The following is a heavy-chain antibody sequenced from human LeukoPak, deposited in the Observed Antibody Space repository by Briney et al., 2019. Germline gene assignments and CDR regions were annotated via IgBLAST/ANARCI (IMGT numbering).Heavy chain of an antibody. CDR1: GYTFTSYA. Sequence: ASVKLSCKASGYTFTSYAMHWVRQAPGQRLEWMGWINAGNGNTKYSQEFQGRVTITRGTSASTAYMELSSLRSEDVAVYYCARDGTDYGDYNWFDPWGQGTLVTVSS. J-gene: IGHJ5*02. CDR2: INAGNGNT. D-gene: IGHD4-17*01. V-gene: IGHV1-3*03. CDR3: ARDGTDYGDYNWFDP.